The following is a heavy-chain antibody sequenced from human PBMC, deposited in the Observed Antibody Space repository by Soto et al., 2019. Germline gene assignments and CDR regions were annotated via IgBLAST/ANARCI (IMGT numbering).Heavy chain of an antibody. Sequence: GGSLRLSCGASGFIFSNYVMSWVRQAPGKGLEWASAIAGDASGTYYADSVKGRFTISRDNSKNMLSLEMSSLRAEDTAVYYCAADLSGSHRVRVYWGQGSLVIVSS. CDR1: GFIFSNYV. D-gene: IGHD1-26*01. V-gene: IGHV3-23*01. CDR2: IAGDASGT. J-gene: IGHJ4*02. CDR3: AADLSGSHRVRVY.